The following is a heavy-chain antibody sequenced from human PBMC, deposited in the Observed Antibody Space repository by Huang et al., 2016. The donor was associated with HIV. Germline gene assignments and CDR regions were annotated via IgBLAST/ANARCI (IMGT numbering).Heavy chain of an antibody. CDR1: GASVNGFY. CDR3: ARLTTYTTSSYSRFFNY. V-gene: IGHV4-4*07. Sequence: QVQLHESGPGLVKPSDTLSLICTVSGASVNGFYWGWIRRPPGKGLEWIGSISPTGKTNYNPSLQSRVTFFADTSKNRLSLNLTSVTAADSAVYYCARLTTYTTSSYSRFFNYWGHGILVSVSS. J-gene: IGHJ4*01. CDR2: ISPTGKT. D-gene: IGHD3-3*01.